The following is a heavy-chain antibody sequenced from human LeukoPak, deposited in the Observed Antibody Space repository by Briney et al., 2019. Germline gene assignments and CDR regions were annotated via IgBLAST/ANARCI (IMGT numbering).Heavy chain of an antibody. V-gene: IGHV4-61*02. CDR2: TYTTGGP. Sequence: SETLSPTCTVSGGSINSDTYYWTWIRQPAGKGLEWIGRTYTTGGPSYNPSLKSRVTISIDTSKNQFSLKLTSVTAADTAVYYCARDRGITTARGVPSWFDPWGQGILVTVSS. D-gene: IGHD3-10*01. CDR1: GGSINSDTYY. CDR3: ARDRGITTARGVPSWFDP. J-gene: IGHJ5*02.